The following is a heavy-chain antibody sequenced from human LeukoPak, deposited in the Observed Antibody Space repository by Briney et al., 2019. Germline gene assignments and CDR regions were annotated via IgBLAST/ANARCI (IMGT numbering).Heavy chain of an antibody. J-gene: IGHJ6*04. Sequence: PGGSLRLSCAASGFTLSNHWMIWVRQAPGKGLECVANIKQDGIEKYYLDSVKGRFTISRDNAKNTLYLQMNSLRAEDTAVYYCAKDSRSTSPQGVWGKGTTVTVSS. D-gene: IGHD2-2*01. V-gene: IGHV3-7*03. CDR3: AKDSRSTSPQGV. CDR1: GFTLSNHW. CDR2: IKQDGIEK.